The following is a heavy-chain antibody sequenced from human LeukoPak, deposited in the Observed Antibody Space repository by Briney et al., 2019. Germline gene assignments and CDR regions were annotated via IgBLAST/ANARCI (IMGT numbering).Heavy chain of an antibody. V-gene: IGHV4-31*03. CDR3: ARSRDGYNFGY. J-gene: IGHJ4*02. Sequence: SQTLSPTCTVSGGSISSGAYYWSWIRQNPRKGLEWFGYIYYSESTYYNPSLKSRPTISEDTSKNQFSLNLTSVTAADTAVYYCARSRDGYNFGYWGQGTLVTVSS. CDR1: GGSISSGAYY. CDR2: IYYSEST. D-gene: IGHD5-24*01.